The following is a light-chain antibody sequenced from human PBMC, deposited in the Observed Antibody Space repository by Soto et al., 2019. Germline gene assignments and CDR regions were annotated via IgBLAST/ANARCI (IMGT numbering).Light chain of an antibody. CDR1: SSNIGAGYD. CDR2: GNS. Sequence: QSVLTQPPSVSGAPGQRVTISCTGSSSNIGAGYDVHWYQQLPGTPPKLLIYGNSNRPSGVPDRISGSKSGASASLALTGLQAEDEADDYCQSYDSSRSGYVVFGGGTKLTVL. CDR3: QSYDSSRSGYVV. V-gene: IGLV1-40*01. J-gene: IGLJ2*01.